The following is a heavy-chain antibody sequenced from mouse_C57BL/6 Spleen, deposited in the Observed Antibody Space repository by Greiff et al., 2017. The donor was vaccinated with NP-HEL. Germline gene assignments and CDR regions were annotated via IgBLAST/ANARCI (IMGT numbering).Heavy chain of an antibody. CDR3: ARQSSGYLYYFDY. CDR1: GYTFTSYW. CDR2: IYPSDSET. V-gene: IGHV1-61*01. J-gene: IGHJ2*01. Sequence: VQLQQPGAELVRPGSSVKLSCKASGYTFTSYWMDWVKQRPGQGLEWIGNIYPSDSETHYNQKFKDKATLTVDKSASTAYMQLSSLTSEDSAVYYCARQSSGYLYYFDYWGQGTTLTVSS. D-gene: IGHD3-2*02.